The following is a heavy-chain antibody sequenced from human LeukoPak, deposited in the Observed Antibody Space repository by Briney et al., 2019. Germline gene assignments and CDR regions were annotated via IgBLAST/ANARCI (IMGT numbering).Heavy chain of an antibody. CDR2: INPNNGDT. D-gene: IGHD3-3*01. J-gene: IGHJ4*02. Sequence: ASVKVSCKAPGYTFTGYYMHWVRQAPGQGLEWMGWINPNNGDTNYAQKFQGRVTMTRDTSISTAYMELSRLRSDDTAVYYCARAYDFWSGYFDSWGQGTLVTVSS. CDR3: ARAYDFWSGYFDS. CDR1: GYTFTGYY. V-gene: IGHV1-2*02.